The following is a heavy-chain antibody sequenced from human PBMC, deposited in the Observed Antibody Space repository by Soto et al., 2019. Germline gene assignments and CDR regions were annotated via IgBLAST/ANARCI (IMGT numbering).Heavy chain of an antibody. CDR3: ARVPSVAGSSGYYYYMDV. CDR1: GGTFSSYT. J-gene: IGHJ6*03. D-gene: IGHD6-19*01. V-gene: IGHV1-69*02. CDR2: IIPILGIA. Sequence: SVKVSCKASGGTFSSYTISWVRQAPGQGLEWMGRIIPILGIANYAQKFQGRVTITADKSTSTAYMELSSLRSEDTAVYYCARVPSVAGSSGYYYYMDVWDKGTTVTVS.